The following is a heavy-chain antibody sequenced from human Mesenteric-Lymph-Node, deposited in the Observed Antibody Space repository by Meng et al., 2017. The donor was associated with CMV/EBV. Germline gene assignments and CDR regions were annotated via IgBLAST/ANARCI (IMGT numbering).Heavy chain of an antibody. Sequence: CKGSGYIFNSYWISWVRQMPGKGLEWMGRIDPTDSYSNYSPSFQGHVTISVDKSINTAYLQWSSLKASDTAMYYCAAFTFGGVILGHWGQGTLVTVSS. V-gene: IGHV5-10-1*01. J-gene: IGHJ4*02. CDR3: AAFTFGGVILGH. CDR1: GYIFNSYW. CDR2: IDPTDSYS. D-gene: IGHD3-16*02.